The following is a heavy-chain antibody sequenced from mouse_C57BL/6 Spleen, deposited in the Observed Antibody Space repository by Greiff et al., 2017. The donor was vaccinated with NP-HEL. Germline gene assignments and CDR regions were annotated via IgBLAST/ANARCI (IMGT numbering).Heavy chain of an antibody. J-gene: IGHJ4*01. CDR3: ARDAPYSYAMDY. D-gene: IGHD2-12*01. Sequence: EVKLMESGGGLVQSGRSLRLSCATSGFTFSDFYMEWVRQAPGKGLEWIAASRNKANDYTTEYSASVKGRFIVSRDTSQSILYLQMNALRAEDTAIYYCARDAPYSYAMDYWGQGTSVTVSS. CDR1: GFTFSDFY. V-gene: IGHV7-1*01. CDR2: SRNKANDYTT.